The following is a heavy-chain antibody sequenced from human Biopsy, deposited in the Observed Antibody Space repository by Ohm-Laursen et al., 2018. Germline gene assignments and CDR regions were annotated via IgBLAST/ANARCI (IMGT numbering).Heavy chain of an antibody. Sequence: GTLSLTCTVSGGSFTGHYWSWIRQPPGKGLEWIGHISCTGYTSYNASLKSRVTISVDTSRNHFSLRLSSLTAADTAVYHCARGSNDSGGLYFPHWGQGTLLTVSS. V-gene: IGHV4-59*11. J-gene: IGHJ4*02. CDR3: ARGSNDSGGLYFPH. D-gene: IGHD4-23*01. CDR1: GGSFTGHY. CDR2: ISCTGYT.